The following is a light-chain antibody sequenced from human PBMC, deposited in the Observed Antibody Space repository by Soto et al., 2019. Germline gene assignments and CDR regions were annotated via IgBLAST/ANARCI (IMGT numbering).Light chain of an antibody. CDR1: SSNIGTNP. J-gene: IGLJ2*01. Sequence: QSVLTQPPSASGTPGQRVAISCSGGSSNIGTNPVNWYLHLPGTAPKLLIDSDNRRPSGVTDRFSGSKSGTSASLTISGPQPEDEADYICSGWDDSIYGPVFGGGTKLTVL. CDR2: SDN. CDR3: SGWDDSIYGPV. V-gene: IGLV1-44*01.